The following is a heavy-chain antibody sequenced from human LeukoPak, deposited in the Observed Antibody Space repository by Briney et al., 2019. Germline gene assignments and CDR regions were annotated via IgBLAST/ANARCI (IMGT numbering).Heavy chain of an antibody. CDR1: RYTFTGYY. Sequence: ASVKVSCKASRYTFTGYYMHWVRQAPGQGLEWMGWINPNSGGTNYAQKFQGRVTMTRDTSISTAYMELSRLRSDDTAVYYCARVGWWELLRGYYFDYWGQGTLVTVSS. D-gene: IGHD1-26*01. V-gene: IGHV1-2*02. CDR3: ARVGWWELLRGYYFDY. J-gene: IGHJ4*02. CDR2: INPNSGGT.